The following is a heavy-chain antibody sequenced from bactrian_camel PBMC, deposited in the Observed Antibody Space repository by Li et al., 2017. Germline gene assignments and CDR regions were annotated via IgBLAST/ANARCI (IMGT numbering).Heavy chain of an antibody. CDR1: GSTFSSYW. CDR3: AKVRQASGTYSFEG. CDR2: INAAGSST. V-gene: IGHV3S1*01. Sequence: VQLVESGGGLVEPGGSLRLSCAASGSTFSSYWMYWVRQDPGKGLEWVSTINAAGSSTYYADSVKGRVTISRDNHKNTLYLQLNSLKTEDTAMYYCAKVRQASGTYSFEGWGQGTQVTVS. J-gene: IGHJ4*01. D-gene: IGHD2*01.